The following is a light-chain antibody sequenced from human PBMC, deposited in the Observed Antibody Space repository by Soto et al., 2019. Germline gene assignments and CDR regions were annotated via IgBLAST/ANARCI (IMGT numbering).Light chain of an antibody. V-gene: IGKV3D-15*01. Sequence: ILVTQFPATLSDSPGEIVTLSCRASQSVSTNLAWYQQRPGEAPRLLIFDASARAVDIPGRFSGSGSGTEFTLTISSLQPEDFAVYFCHSYDKWPPGAFGQGTKVDIK. CDR1: QSVSTN. CDR3: HSYDKWPPGA. CDR2: DAS. J-gene: IGKJ1*01.